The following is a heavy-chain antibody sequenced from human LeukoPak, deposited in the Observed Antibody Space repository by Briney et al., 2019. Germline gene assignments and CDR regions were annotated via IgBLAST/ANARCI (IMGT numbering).Heavy chain of an antibody. CDR1: GFTFSSYA. CDR2: ISGSGGST. Sequence: PGGSLRLSCAASGFTFSSYAMSWVRQAPGKGLEWVSAISGSGGSTYYADSVKGRFTISRDNSKNPLYLQMTSLRAEDTAVYYCAKDVVVVAATPSGYDYWGQGTLVTVSS. D-gene: IGHD2-15*01. V-gene: IGHV3-23*01. J-gene: IGHJ4*02. CDR3: AKDVVVVAATPSGYDY.